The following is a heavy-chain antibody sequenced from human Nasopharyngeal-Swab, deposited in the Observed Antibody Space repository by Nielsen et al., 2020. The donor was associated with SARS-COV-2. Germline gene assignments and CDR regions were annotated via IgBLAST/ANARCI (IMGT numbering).Heavy chain of an antibody. J-gene: IGHJ6*02. CDR1: GFSVSYNY. CDR2: IYSRGET. CDR3: ARDRVYSYGPRWYYYYYYGMDV. D-gene: IGHD5-18*01. V-gene: IGHV3-66*01. Sequence: GESLKISCEVSGFSVSYNYMSWVRQAPGKGLEWVAVIYSRGETHYTDSVRGRFTISRDNSKNMVNLQLNSLRAEDTAVYYCARDRVYSYGPRWYYYYYYGMDVWGQGTTVTVSS.